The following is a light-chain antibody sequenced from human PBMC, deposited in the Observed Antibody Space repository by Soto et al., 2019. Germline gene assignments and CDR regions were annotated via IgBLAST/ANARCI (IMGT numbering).Light chain of an antibody. V-gene: IGKV1-5*01. CDR2: DAS. J-gene: IGKJ2*01. CDR1: QTISTW. Sequence: DIQVTQSPPTLSASVGDRFTITCRASQTISTWMAWYQQKPGKAPKLLVYDASTLQSGVASRFSGSGSGTEFTLIISGLQPDDSATYYCQQYTNTNNPWMFGQGTK. CDR3: QQYTNTNNPWM.